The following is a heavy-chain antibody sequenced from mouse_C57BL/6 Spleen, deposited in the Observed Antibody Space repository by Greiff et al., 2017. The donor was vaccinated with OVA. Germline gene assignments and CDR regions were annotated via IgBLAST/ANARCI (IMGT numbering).Heavy chain of an antibody. CDR1: GFSFNTYA. V-gene: IGHV10-1*01. CDR2: IRSKSNNYAT. Sequence: EVQGVESGGGLVQPKGSLKLSCAASGFSFNTYAMNWVRQAPGKGLEWVARIRSKSNNYATYYADSVKDRFTISRDDSESMLYLQMNNLKTEDTAMYYCVRHPYDYGAMDYWGQGTSVTVSS. D-gene: IGHD6-5*01. J-gene: IGHJ4*01. CDR3: VRHPYDYGAMDY.